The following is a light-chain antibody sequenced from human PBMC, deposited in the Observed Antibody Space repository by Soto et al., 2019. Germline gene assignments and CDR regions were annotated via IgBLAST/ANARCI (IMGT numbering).Light chain of an antibody. V-gene: IGKV3-15*01. CDR1: QSVSSK. Sequence: EILMTQSPATLSVSPGERATLSCRASQSVSSKLAWYQQRPGQAPRLLIYGASTRATGIPARFSGGGSQTEFTLTISSLQSEDFAVYYCQQYNDWPRTFGQGTKVEIK. J-gene: IGKJ1*01. CDR3: QQYNDWPRT. CDR2: GAS.